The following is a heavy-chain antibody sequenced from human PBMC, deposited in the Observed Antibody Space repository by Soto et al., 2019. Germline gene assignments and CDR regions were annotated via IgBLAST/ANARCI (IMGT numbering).Heavy chain of an antibody. J-gene: IGHJ4*02. V-gene: IGHV1-18*01. Sequence: QVQLVQSGAEVKKPGASVKVSCKASGYTFTSYGISWVRQAPGQGLEWMGWMSAYNGNTNYAQMLQGRVTMTTDTPTSTANMELRSLRSDDTAVYYCARHDSSGYYYYFDYWGQGTLVTVSS. CDR1: GYTFTSYG. CDR3: ARHDSSGYYYYFDY. CDR2: MSAYNGNT. D-gene: IGHD3-22*01.